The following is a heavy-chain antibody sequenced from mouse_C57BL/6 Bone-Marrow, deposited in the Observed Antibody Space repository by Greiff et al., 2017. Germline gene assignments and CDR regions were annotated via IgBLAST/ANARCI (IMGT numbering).Heavy chain of an antibody. Sequence: EVQGVESGGGLVQPGGSMKLSCVASGFTFSNYWMNWVRQSPEKGLEWVAQIRLKSDNYATHYSESVKGRFTISRDDSKSSVYLQMNNLRAEDTGIYYCTEWSNYVWYFDVWGTGTTVTVSS. J-gene: IGHJ1*03. CDR1: GFTFSNYW. V-gene: IGHV6-3*01. D-gene: IGHD2-5*01. CDR2: IRLKSDNYAT. CDR3: TEWSNYVWYFDV.